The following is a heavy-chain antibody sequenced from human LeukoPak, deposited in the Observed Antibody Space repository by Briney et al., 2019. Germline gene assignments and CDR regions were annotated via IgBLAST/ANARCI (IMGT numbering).Heavy chain of an antibody. J-gene: IGHJ4*02. CDR1: GGSISSYY. D-gene: IGHD3-22*01. Sequence: SETLSLTCTVSGGSISSYYWSWIRQPPGKGLERIGYIYTSGSTNYNPSLKSRVTISVDTSKNQFSLKLSSVTAADTAVYYCASRRPNYYDSSGYFDYWGQGTLVTVSS. V-gene: IGHV4-4*09. CDR3: ASRRPNYYDSSGYFDY. CDR2: IYTSGST.